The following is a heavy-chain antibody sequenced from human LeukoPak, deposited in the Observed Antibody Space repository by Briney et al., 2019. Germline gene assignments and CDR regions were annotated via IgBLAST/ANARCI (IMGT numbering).Heavy chain of an antibody. J-gene: IGHJ4*02. CDR3: ARDLGDITMVRGDADY. V-gene: IGHV3-48*03. D-gene: IGHD3-10*01. CDR2: ISSIGSTI. CDR1: GFTFSSYE. Sequence: GGSLRLSCAASGFTFSSYEMNWVRQAPGKGLEWVSYISSIGSTIYYADSVKGRFTISRDKAKNSLYLPMNSLRAEDTAVYYCARDLGDITMVRGDADYWGQGTLVTVSS.